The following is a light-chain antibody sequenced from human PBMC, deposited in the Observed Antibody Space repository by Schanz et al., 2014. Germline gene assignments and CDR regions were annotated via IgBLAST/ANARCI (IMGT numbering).Light chain of an antibody. J-gene: IGKJ4*01. CDR2: GAS. CDR3: QQSTNWPPVT. CDR1: QSVSSN. Sequence: EIVMTQSPDTLSVSPGERATLSCRASQSVSSNLAWYQQKPGQAPRLLIDGASTRATGIPARFSGSGSGTDFTLTISSLEPEDFAVYFCQQSTNWPPVTFGGGTKVDIK. V-gene: IGKV3-15*01.